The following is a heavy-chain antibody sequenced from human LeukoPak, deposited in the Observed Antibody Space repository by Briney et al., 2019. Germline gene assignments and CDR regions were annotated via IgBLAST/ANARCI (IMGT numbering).Heavy chain of an antibody. CDR3: AREYYYDSSGYYSQGLFDY. D-gene: IGHD3-22*01. CDR2: IASDGSFT. J-gene: IGHJ4*02. CDR1: GFVFSIYA. V-gene: IGHV3-30*04. Sequence: GGSLRLSCEGSGFVFSIYAIHWIRQSPGRGLEWVAVIASDGSFTDYLHSLKDRFTISRDNAKNSLYLQMNSLRAEDTAVYYCAREYYYDSSGYYSQGLFDYWGQGTLVTVSS.